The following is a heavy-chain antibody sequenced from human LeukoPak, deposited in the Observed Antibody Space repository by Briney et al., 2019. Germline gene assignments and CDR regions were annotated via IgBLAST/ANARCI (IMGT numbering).Heavy chain of an antibody. CDR3: ATAAGYDILPHY. CDR2: FDPEDGET. Sequence: ASVKVSCKVSGYTLTELSMHWVRQAPGKGLEWMGGFDPEDGETIYAQKFQGRVTMTEDTSTDTAYMELSSLRSEDTAVYYCATAAGYDILPHYWGQGTLVTVSS. D-gene: IGHD3-9*01. CDR1: GYTLTELS. V-gene: IGHV1-24*01. J-gene: IGHJ4*02.